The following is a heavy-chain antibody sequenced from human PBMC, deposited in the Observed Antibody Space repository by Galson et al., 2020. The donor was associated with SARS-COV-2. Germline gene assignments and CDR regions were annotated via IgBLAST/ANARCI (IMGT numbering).Heavy chain of an antibody. V-gene: IGHV3-23*01. J-gene: IGHJ4*02. Sequence: GGSLRLSCVASGFDFSSYAVSWVRQAPGKGLEWVSRISASGVTINYADSVKGRFTISRDNSRNTMHLQMDSLRAEDTAVYYCAKEEHSNGYYYFFDYWGQGTLVTVSS. CDR2: ISASGVTI. CDR1: GFDFSSYA. D-gene: IGHD3-22*01. CDR3: AKEEHSNGYYYFFDY.